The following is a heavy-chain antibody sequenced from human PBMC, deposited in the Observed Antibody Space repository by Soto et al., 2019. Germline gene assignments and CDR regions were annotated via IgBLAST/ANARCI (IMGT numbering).Heavy chain of an antibody. J-gene: IGHJ4*02. CDR1: GGSVSSGSYY. CDR3: ARDGYGVNSGFDY. V-gene: IGHV4-61*01. Sequence: QVQLQESGPGLVKPSETLSLTCTVSGGSVSSGSYYWSWIRQPPGKGLEWIGYTYYSGSTKYNPSPKSQVTVSVNTSQTQFSLKLSSVPSADTAVYYCARDGYGVNSGFDYWGQGTLVTVSS. CDR2: TYYSGST. D-gene: IGHD4-17*01.